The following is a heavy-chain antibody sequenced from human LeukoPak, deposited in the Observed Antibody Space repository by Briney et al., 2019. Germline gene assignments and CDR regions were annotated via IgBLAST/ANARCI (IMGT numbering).Heavy chain of an antibody. J-gene: IGHJ4*02. Sequence: GESLKISCKGSGYSFTSYWIGWVRQMPGKGLEWMGIIYPGDSDTRYSLSFQGQVTISADKSISTAYLQWSSLKASDTAMYYCARHRGGSGSYYNVFVYWGQGTLVTVSS. CDR3: ARHRGGSGSYYNVFVY. V-gene: IGHV5-51*01. CDR1: GYSFTSYW. CDR2: IYPGDSDT. D-gene: IGHD3-10*01.